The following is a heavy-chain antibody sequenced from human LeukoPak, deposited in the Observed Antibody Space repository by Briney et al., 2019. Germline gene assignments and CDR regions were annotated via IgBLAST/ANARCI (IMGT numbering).Heavy chain of an antibody. CDR2: ISSASNTI. J-gene: IGHJ4*02. D-gene: IGHD1-26*01. CDR1: GFTFSSYS. V-gene: IGHV3-48*01. CDR3: AKDWMYKYSGGY. Sequence: GESLRLSCAASGFTFSSYSMNWVRQAPGKGLEWVSYISSASNTIYYADSVKGRFTISRDNAKNSLYLQMNSLRAEDTAVYYCAKDWMYKYSGGYWGQGTLVTVSS.